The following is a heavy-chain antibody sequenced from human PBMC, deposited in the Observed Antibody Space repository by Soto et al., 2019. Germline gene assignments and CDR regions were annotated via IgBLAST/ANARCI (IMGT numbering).Heavy chain of an antibody. J-gene: IGHJ4*02. V-gene: IGHV1-18*01. CDR1: GYTFTSYG. Sequence: ASVKVSCKASGYTFTSYGISWVRQAPGQGLEWMGWISAYNGNTNYAQKLQGRVTMTTDTSTSTAYMELRSLRSDDTAVYYCARGPGDFWSGYWFVYWGQGTLVTVSS. CDR2: ISAYNGNT. D-gene: IGHD3-3*01. CDR3: ARGPGDFWSGYWFVY.